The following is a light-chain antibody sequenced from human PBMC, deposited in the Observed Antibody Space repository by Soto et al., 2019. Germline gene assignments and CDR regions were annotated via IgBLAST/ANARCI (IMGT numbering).Light chain of an antibody. CDR1: EGIGNY. J-gene: IGKJ3*01. CDR2: AAS. V-gene: IGKV1-9*01. CDR3: QVISSYPRGT. Sequence: DIQLTQSPSFLSASVGDRVTITCRASEGIGNYLAWYQQQPGKAPKLLIYAASTLQSGVPSRFSGSGSGTEFTLTISNLQPEDFATYYCQVISSYPRGTFGPGTKVDIK.